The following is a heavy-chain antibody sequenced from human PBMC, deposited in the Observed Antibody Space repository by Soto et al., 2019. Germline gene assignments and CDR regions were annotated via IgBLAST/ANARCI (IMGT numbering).Heavy chain of an antibody. CDR3: ATCFCAGRYCTSTSRLFDY. CDR2: INHSGST. D-gene: IGHD2-2*01. J-gene: IGHJ4*02. Sequence: SETLSLTCAVYGGSFSGYYWSWIRQPPGKGLEWIGEINHSGSTNYNPSLKSRVTISVDTSKNQFSLKLSSVTAADTAVYYCATCFCAGRYCTSTSRLFDYWGPGTLVTVSS. CDR1: GGSFSGYY. V-gene: IGHV4-34*01.